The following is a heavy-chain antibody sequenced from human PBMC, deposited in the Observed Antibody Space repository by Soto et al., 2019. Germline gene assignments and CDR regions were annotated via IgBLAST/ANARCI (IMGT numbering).Heavy chain of an antibody. J-gene: IGHJ6*02. D-gene: IGHD3-3*01. CDR1: GFTFSDYY. CDR3: AREPWSGNTRSYYGMDV. CDR2: ISSSGRTI. V-gene: IGHV3-11*01. Sequence: QVQLVESGGGLVKPGGSLRLSCAASGFTFSDYYMSWIRQAPGKGLEWVSYISSSGRTIYHADSVKGQFTISRDNAKTSLYLQMNSLRAEDTAVYYCAREPWSGNTRSYYGMDVWGQGTTVTASS.